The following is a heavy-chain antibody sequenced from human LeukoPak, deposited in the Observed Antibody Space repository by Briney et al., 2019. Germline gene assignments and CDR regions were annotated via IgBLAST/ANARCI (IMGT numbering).Heavy chain of an antibody. D-gene: IGHD1-26*01. V-gene: IGHV4-34*01. CDR1: GGSFSGYY. CDR3: AREGWELLRRPGNYYYYGMDV. CDR2: INHSGST. Sequence: PSETLSLTCAVYGGSFSGYYWSWIRQPPGKGLEWIGEINHSGSTNYNPSLKSRVTISVDTSKNQFSLKLSSVTAADTAVYYCAREGWELLRRPGNYYYYGMDVWGQGTTVTVSS. J-gene: IGHJ6*02.